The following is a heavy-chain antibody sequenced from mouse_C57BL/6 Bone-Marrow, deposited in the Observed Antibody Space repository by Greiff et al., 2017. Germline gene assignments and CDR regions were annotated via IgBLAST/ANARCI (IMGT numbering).Heavy chain of an antibody. CDR3: ARHGSLYYYGSSYGYFDV. D-gene: IGHD1-1*01. CDR2: FYPGSGSI. Sequence: VQLQQSGAELVKPGASVKLSCKASGYTFTEYTIHWVKQRSGQGLEWIGWFYPGSGSIKYNEKFKDKATLTADKSSSTVYMELSRLTSEDSAVYFCARHGSLYYYGSSYGYFDVWGTGTTVTVSS. J-gene: IGHJ1*03. CDR1: GYTFTEYT. V-gene: IGHV1-62-2*01.